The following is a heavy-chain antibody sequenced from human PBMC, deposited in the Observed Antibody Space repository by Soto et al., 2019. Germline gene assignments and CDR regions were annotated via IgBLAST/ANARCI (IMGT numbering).Heavy chain of an antibody. Sequence: SETLSLTCTVSGGSIKSGDYYWTWIRQPPGKGLEFIGYIYYSANTYYNPSLKSRVTISVDTSKNHLSLKLSSVTAADTAVYYCARGPCGGDCYPPDSWGQGTRVPVSS. J-gene: IGHJ4*02. CDR2: IYYSANT. CDR3: ARGPCGGDCYPPDS. D-gene: IGHD2-21*02. V-gene: IGHV4-30-4*01. CDR1: GGSIKSGDYY.